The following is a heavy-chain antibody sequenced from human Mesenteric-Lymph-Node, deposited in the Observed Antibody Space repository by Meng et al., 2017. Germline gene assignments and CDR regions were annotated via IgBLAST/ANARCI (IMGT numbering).Heavy chain of an antibody. CDR2: ISGGGGAA. J-gene: IGHJ5*02. CDR3: AKDRGNTWRTASLFDP. D-gene: IGHD3-10*01. Sequence: ESLKISCTASGLTFRDFAMSWVRRAPGKAFEWVSAISGGGGAAYYADAVKGRFSISRDNSRNIVYLQMNSLTVEDTAIYYCAKDRGNTWRTASLFDPWGQGTLVT. V-gene: IGHV3-23*01. CDR1: GLTFRDFA.